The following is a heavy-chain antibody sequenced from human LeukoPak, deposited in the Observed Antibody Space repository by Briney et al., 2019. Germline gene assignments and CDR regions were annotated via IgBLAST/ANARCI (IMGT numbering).Heavy chain of an antibody. CDR2: INHSGST. J-gene: IGHJ1*01. D-gene: IGHD6-19*01. CDR3: ARRRAVAGFEYFQH. CDR1: GFTFSSYS. V-gene: IGHV4-34*01. Sequence: GSLRLSCAASGFTFSSYSMNWVRQPPGKGLEWIGEINHSGSTNYNPSLKSRVTISVDTSKNQFSLKLSSVTAADTAVYYCARRRAVAGFEYFQHWGQGTLVTVSS.